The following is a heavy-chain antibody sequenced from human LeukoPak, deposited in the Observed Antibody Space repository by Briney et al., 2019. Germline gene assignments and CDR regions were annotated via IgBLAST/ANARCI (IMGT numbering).Heavy chain of an antibody. J-gene: IGHJ3*02. CDR3: STGSGHAFGI. CDR2: INSDGSSR. CDR1: GFTFSSYW. D-gene: IGHD3-10*01. V-gene: IGHV3-74*01. Sequence: PRGSLRLSCAASGFTFSSYWMHWVPQVPGKGRVWVSRINSDGSSRRYADSVKGRFTISRDNAKNTLSVQMNSQRAEDAPVYYCSTGSGHAFGIWVRGTRVTVSS.